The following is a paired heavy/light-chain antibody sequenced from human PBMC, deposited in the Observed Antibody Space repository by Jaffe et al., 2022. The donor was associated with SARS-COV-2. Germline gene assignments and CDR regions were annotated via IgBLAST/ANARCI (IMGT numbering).Heavy chain of an antibody. V-gene: IGHV4-39*01. J-gene: IGHJ5*02. CDR1: GGSISSSNYY. CDR2: MYYSGST. D-gene: IGHD3-10*01. Sequence: QLRLQESGPGLVKPSETLSLTCTVSGGSISSSNYYWAWIRQPPGKGLQWIGTMYYSGSTYYNPSLKSRVTISVDTSKNQFSLNLKSVTVADTAVYYCAKRFPRVGFDPWGQGTLVTVSS. CDR3: AKRFPRVGFDP.
Light chain of an antibody. V-gene: IGKV1-5*03. Sequence: DIQMTQSPSTLSAFVGDRVTITCRASQSISSWLAWYQQKPGTAPKLLIYQASSLESGVPSRFSGSGSGTEFTLTISSLQPDDFATYYCQQYHSYPLTFGGGTKVEIK. CDR1: QSISSW. CDR3: QQYHSYPLT. CDR2: QAS. J-gene: IGKJ4*01.